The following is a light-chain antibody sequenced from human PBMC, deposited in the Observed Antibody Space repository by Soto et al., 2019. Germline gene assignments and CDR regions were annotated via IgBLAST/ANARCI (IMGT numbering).Light chain of an antibody. CDR1: SSNIGSNY. V-gene: IGLV1-47*01. J-gene: IGLJ2*01. CDR2: RNN. CDR3: AAWDDSLVGVV. Sequence: QSVLTQPPSASGTPGQRVTSSCSGSSSNIGSNYVYWYQQLPGTAPKLLIYRNNQRPSGVPDRFSGSKSGTSASLAISGLRSEDEADYYCAAWDDSLVGVVFGGGTKLTVL.